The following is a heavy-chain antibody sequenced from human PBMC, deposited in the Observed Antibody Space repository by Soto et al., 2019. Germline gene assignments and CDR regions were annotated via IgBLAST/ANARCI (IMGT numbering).Heavy chain of an antibody. CDR2: ISSSSSTI. CDR3: ARGAWLGKAMVRGDDYYYYGMDV. D-gene: IGHD3-10*01. CDR1: GFTFSSYS. J-gene: IGHJ6*02. V-gene: IGHV3-48*02. Sequence: GGSLRLSCAASGFTFSSYSMNWVRQAPGKGLEWVSYISSSSSTIYYADSVKGRFTISRDNAKNSLYLQMNSLRDEDTAVYYCARGAWLGKAMVRGDDYYYYGMDVWGQGTTVTVSS.